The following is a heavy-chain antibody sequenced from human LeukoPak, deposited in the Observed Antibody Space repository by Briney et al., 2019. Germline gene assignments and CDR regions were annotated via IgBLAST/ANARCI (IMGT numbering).Heavy chain of an antibody. Sequence: GGSLRLSCAASGFTFSMYSMAWVRQAPGKGLEWVSVINDRGGYIQDADSVKGRFTIARDNSQNTLFLQMDSLRAEDTAVYYCVRERDRGIEVADDFDYWGQGTLVTVSS. CDR3: VRERDRGIEVADDFDY. V-gene: IGHV3-23*01. J-gene: IGHJ4*02. CDR1: GFTFSMYS. CDR2: INDRGGYI. D-gene: IGHD6-19*01.